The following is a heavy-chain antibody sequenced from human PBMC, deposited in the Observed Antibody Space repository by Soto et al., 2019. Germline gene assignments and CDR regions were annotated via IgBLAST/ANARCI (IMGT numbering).Heavy chain of an antibody. J-gene: IGHJ4*02. Sequence: GASVKVSCKASGYTFTSYDINWVRQATGQGLEWMGWMNPNSGNTGYAQKFQGRVTMTRNTSISTAYMELSSLRSEDTAVYYCARGDAIFGVVIMLYYFDYWGQGTLVTVSS. V-gene: IGHV1-8*01. CDR3: ARGDAIFGVVIMLYYFDY. D-gene: IGHD3-3*01. CDR1: GYTFTSYD. CDR2: MNPNSGNT.